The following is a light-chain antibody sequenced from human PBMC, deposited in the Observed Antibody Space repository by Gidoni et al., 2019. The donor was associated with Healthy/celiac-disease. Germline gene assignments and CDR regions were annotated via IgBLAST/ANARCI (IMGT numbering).Light chain of an antibody. CDR3: QQYGSSPPIT. CDR1: QSVSSSY. J-gene: IGKJ3*01. CDR2: GAS. Sequence: ELVLTQSPGTLSLSPGERATPSCRASQSVSSSYLAWYQQKPGQAPRLLIYGASSRATGIPDRFSGSGSGTDFTLTISRLEPEDFAVYYCQQYGSSPPITFGPGTKVDIK. V-gene: IGKV3-20*01.